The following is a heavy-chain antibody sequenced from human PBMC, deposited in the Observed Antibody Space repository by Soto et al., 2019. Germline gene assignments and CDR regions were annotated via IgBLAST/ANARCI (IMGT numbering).Heavy chain of an antibody. CDR3: ATMWLRGYYYMDV. CDR2: FDPEDGET. CDR1: GYTLTELS. Sequence: ASVKVSCKGAGYTLTELSMHWGRQAPGKGLEWMGGFDPEDGETIYAQKFQGRVTMTEDTSTDTAYMELSSLRSEDTAVYYCATMWLRGYYYMDVWGKGTTVTVSS. J-gene: IGHJ6*03. V-gene: IGHV1-24*01. D-gene: IGHD5-12*01.